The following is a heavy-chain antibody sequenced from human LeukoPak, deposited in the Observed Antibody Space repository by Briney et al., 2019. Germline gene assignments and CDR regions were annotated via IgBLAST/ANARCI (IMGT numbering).Heavy chain of an antibody. CDR2: IYSSGIT. D-gene: IGHD2-15*01. J-gene: IGHJ4*02. Sequence: SETLSLTCTVSGGSISSYYWNWIRQPAGKGLEWIGRIYSSGITNSNPSLKSRVTMSVDTSKNQLSLKLSSVTAADTAVYYCAGTSCSGGSCYLTTKFDYWGQGTLVTVSS. CDR1: GGSISSYY. V-gene: IGHV4-4*07. CDR3: AGTSCSGGSCYLTTKFDY.